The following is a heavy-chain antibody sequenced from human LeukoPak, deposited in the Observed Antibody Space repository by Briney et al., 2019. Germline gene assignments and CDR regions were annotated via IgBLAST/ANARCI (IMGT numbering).Heavy chain of an antibody. Sequence: GGSLRLSCAASGFTLSSYEMNWVRLAPGKGLEWISYISRTGNSIYYADSVKGRFTISRDSAKNSLYLQMNSLRAEDTAVYYCARGPYSSSWYVDYWGQGTLVTVAS. D-gene: IGHD6-13*01. J-gene: IGHJ4*02. CDR2: ISRTGNSI. V-gene: IGHV3-48*03. CDR3: ARGPYSSSWYVDY. CDR1: GFTLSSYE.